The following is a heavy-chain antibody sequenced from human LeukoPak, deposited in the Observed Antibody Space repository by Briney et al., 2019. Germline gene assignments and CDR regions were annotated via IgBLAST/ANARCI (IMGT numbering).Heavy chain of an antibody. Sequence: PGGSLRLSCAASGFTFSNYAMHWVRQAPGKGLEYVSAISSNGDSAYYANSVKGRFTISRGNSKNTLYLQMGSLRAEDMAVYYCARTVRIVGYYFDSWGQGTLVTVSS. D-gene: IGHD3-22*01. V-gene: IGHV3-64*01. CDR2: ISSNGDSA. CDR1: GFTFSNYA. CDR3: ARTVRIVGYYFDS. J-gene: IGHJ4*02.